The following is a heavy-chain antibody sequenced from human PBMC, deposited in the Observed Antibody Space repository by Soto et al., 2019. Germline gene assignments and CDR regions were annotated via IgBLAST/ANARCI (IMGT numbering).Heavy chain of an antibody. CDR2: INHSGST. D-gene: IGHD6-19*01. Sequence: SETLSLTCAVYGGSFSGYYWSWIRQPPGKGLEWIGEINHSGSTNYNPSLKSRVTISVDTSKNQFSLRLSSMTAAGTAVYYCARGDFGSDSHYWGQGTQVTVSS. CDR1: GGSFSGYY. CDR3: ARGDFGSDSHY. V-gene: IGHV4-34*01. J-gene: IGHJ4*02.